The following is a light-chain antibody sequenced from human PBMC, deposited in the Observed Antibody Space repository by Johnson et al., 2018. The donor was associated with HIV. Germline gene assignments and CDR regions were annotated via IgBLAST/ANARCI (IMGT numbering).Light chain of an antibody. J-gene: IGLJ1*01. CDR2: DNN. V-gene: IGLV1-51*01. CDR3: GTWDSSLSAV. CDR1: SSNIGNNY. Sequence: QSLLTQPPSVPAAPGQKVTISCSGSSSNIGNNYVSWYQQLPGTAPKLLIYDNNKRPSGIPDRFSGSKSGTSATLGITGLQTGAEADYYCGTWDSSLSAVFGTGTKVTVL.